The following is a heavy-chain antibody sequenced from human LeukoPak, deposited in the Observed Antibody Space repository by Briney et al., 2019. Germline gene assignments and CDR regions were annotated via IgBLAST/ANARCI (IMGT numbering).Heavy chain of an antibody. CDR1: GYAFTTYD. CDR2: MNPNSGNT. J-gene: IGHJ5*02. CDR3: ARGRGSGHKENWFDP. Sequence: GASVKVSCKASGYAFTTYDINWVRQATGQGPEWMGWMNPNSGNTGYTQNFQGRVTMTRNTSISTAYMELSSLKSEDTAVYYCARGRGSGHKENWFDPWGLGTLVTVSS. D-gene: IGHD6-19*01. V-gene: IGHV1-8*01.